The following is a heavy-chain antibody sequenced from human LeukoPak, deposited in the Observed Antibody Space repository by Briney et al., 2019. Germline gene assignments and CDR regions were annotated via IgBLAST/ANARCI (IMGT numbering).Heavy chain of an antibody. CDR3: ARGGLGDRADY. CDR1: GASIRSYF. D-gene: IGHD3-10*01. V-gene: IGHV4-59*01. Sequence: PSETLSLTCTVSGASIRSYFWSWIRQPPGKGLEWIGYIYYSGTTNHNPSLKSRVTISVDTSKNQFSLNLSSVTAADTAVYYCARGGLGDRADYWGQGTLVTASS. CDR2: IYYSGTT. J-gene: IGHJ4*02.